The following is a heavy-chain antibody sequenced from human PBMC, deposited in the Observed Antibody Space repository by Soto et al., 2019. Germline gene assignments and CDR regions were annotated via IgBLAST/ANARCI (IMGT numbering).Heavy chain of an antibody. D-gene: IGHD3-16*01. V-gene: IGHV3-9*01. CDR2: ITSRGTDI. Sequence: PGGSLRLSCAASRFFFGDYAFHWVRQAPGKGLEWVSGITSRGTDISYADSVKGRFIISRDNAMNTLHLHMNSLRPEDTAVYYCEESMASRLVGGLPDYWGQGSQVTVS. CDR3: EESMASRLVGGLPDY. J-gene: IGHJ4*02. CDR1: RFFFGDYA.